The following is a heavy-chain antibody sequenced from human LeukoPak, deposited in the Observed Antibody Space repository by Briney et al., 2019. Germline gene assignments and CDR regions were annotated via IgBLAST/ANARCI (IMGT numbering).Heavy chain of an antibody. J-gene: IGHJ4*02. CDR1: GYTFTSYG. Sequence: GASVKVSCKTSGYTFTSYGVSWVRQAPGQGLEWMGWISAYNGNTNYAEKLQGRVTMSIDTSTSTAYMELRSLRSGDTAVYYCARGEGIAVAATGEYYFDYWGQGTLVTVSS. CDR2: ISAYNGNT. CDR3: ARGEGIAVAATGEYYFDY. D-gene: IGHD6-19*01. V-gene: IGHV1-18*01.